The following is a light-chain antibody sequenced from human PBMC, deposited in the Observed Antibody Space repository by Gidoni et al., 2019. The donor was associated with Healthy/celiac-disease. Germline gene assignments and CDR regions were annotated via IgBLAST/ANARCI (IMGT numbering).Light chain of an antibody. J-gene: IGKJ1*01. CDR1: QSVLYSSNNKNY. CDR3: QQYYSTPRGT. Sequence: DIVMTQSPDSLAVSLGERATINCKSSQSVLYSSNNKNYLAWYRQKPGQPPKLLIYWASTRESGVPDRFSGSGSGTDFTLTISSLQAEDVAVYYCQQYYSTPRGTFGQGTKVEIK. CDR2: WAS. V-gene: IGKV4-1*01.